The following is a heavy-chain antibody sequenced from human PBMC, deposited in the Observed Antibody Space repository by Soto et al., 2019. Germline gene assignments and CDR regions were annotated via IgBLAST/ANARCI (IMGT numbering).Heavy chain of an antibody. D-gene: IGHD4-4*01. CDR2: ISWNSGSM. Sequence: SLRLCCAASGFTFDTYAMHWVRQAPGKGLEWVSGISWNSGSMGYADSVKGRFTISRDNAKNSLYLQMNSLRAEDTAFYYCAKDIEQGSNGGGDGMDVWGQGTTVTVSS. CDR1: GFTFDTYA. J-gene: IGHJ6*02. CDR3: AKDIEQGSNGGGDGMDV. V-gene: IGHV3-9*01.